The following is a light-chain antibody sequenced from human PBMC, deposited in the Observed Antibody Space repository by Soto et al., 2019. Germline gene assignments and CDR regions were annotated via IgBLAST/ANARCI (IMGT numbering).Light chain of an antibody. J-gene: IGLJ1*01. Sequence: QSVLTQPASVSGSPGQSITISCTGSSSDIGAYNYVSWCQQHPGKAPKLIIYEASKRPSGISSRFSGSKSGNTASLTISGLQAEDEADYYCSSWARSLYVFGSGTKVTVL. V-gene: IGLV2-14*01. CDR2: EAS. CDR3: SSWARSLYV. CDR1: SSDIGAYNY.